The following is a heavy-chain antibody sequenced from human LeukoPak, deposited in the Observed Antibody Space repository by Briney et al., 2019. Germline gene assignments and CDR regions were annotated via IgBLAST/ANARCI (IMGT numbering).Heavy chain of an antibody. Sequence: GGSLRLSCAASGFTFSSYAMSWVRQAPGKGLEWVSSISGSGNRTYYADSVKGRFTISRDNAKNSLYLQMNSLRAEDTAVYYCARDSSSWYDSNFPIDYWGQGTLVTVSS. V-gene: IGHV3-23*01. J-gene: IGHJ4*02. D-gene: IGHD6-13*01. CDR1: GFTFSSYA. CDR2: ISGSGNRT. CDR3: ARDSSSWYDSNFPIDY.